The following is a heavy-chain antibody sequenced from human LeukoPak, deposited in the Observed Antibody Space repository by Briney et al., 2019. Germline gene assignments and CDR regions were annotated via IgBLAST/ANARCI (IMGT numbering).Heavy chain of an antibody. D-gene: IGHD3-10*01. Sequence: GGSLRLPCAASGFTFSGYAMHWVRQAPGKGLEWVAIISSDGSKIYCADSVKGRFTISRDNSKNTLYLQMNSLRAEDTAVYYCARDRGSLYSYGMDVWGQGTTVTVSS. V-gene: IGHV3-30*04. CDR2: ISSDGSKI. J-gene: IGHJ6*02. CDR3: ARDRGSLYSYGMDV. CDR1: GFTFSGYA.